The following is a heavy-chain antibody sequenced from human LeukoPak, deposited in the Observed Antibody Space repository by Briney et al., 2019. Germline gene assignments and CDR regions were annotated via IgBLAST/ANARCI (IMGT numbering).Heavy chain of an antibody. V-gene: IGHV3-11*04. CDR1: GFIFSDNY. CDR2: ISSSGSTI. CDR3: ARDLTDFYSFYMDV. J-gene: IGHJ6*03. Sequence: GESLRLSCVASGFIFSDNYMSWIRQAPGKGLEWVSYISSSGSTIYYADSVKGRFTISRDIAKKSLYLQMNSLRAEDTAVYYCARDLTDFYSFYMDVWGKGTTVTVSS. D-gene: IGHD4/OR15-4a*01.